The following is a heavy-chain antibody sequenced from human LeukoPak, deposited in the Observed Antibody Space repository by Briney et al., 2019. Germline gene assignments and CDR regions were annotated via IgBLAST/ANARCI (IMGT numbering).Heavy chain of an antibody. CDR3: ARGLLHCSSTSCYPYYFDY. CDR2: ISSSSSYI. D-gene: IGHD2-2*01. V-gene: IGHV3-21*01. J-gene: IGHJ4*02. CDR1: GFTFSSYS. Sequence: GGSLRLSCAASGFTFSSYSMNWVRQAPGKGLEWVSSISSSSSYIYYADSVKGRFTISRDNAKNSLYLQMNSLRVEDTAVYYCARGLLHCSSTSCYPYYFDYWGQGTLVTVSS.